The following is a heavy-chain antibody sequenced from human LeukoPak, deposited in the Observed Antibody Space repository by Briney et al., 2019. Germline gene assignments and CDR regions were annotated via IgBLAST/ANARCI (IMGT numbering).Heavy chain of an antibody. CDR2: ISYSGST. J-gene: IGHJ4*02. V-gene: IGHV4-39*01. CDR3: ARGSRRLADFHY. D-gene: IGHD1-26*01. CDR1: GDSISSSDYY. Sequence: PSETLSLTCTVSGDSISSSDYYWGWIRQPPGKGLGWIGTISYSGSTYYNPSLQSRVTISVDTSKNQFSLKLSSVTAADTAVYYCARGSRRLADFHYWGQGTLVTVSS.